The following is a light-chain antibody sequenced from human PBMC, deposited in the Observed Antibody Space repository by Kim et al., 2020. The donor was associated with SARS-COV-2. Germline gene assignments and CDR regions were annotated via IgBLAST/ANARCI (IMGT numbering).Light chain of an antibody. CDR2: AAS. CDR3: QQYKIWPPWT. J-gene: IGKJ1*01. Sequence: EIVVTQSPATLSVSPGKTATLSCRARQSIGSNLAWYQQKPGQAPRLLIYAASTRAPGIPGRFSGSGSGTEFTLTISSLQSEDFAVYYCQQYKIWPPWTFGQGTKVDIK. CDR1: QSIGSN. V-gene: IGKV3-15*01.